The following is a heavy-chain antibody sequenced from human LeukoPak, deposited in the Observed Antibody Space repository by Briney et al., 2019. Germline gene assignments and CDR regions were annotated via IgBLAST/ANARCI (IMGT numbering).Heavy chain of an antibody. CDR1: GFTFNNYA. J-gene: IGHJ3*02. D-gene: IGHD6-19*01. Sequence: GGSLRLSCSASGFTFNNYAMHWVRQAPGKGLEHVSAISSNGGNTYHADSVKGRFTISRDNSKNTLYLQMSSLRAEDTALYYCVKQIAVAGTGAFDIWGQGTMVTVSS. V-gene: IGHV3-64D*09. CDR2: ISSNGGNT. CDR3: VKQIAVAGTGAFDI.